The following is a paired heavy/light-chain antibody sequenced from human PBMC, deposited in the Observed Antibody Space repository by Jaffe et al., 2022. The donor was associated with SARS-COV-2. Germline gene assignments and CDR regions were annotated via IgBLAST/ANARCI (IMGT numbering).Light chain of an antibody. CDR2: DAS. V-gene: IGKV3-11*01. CDR1: QSVSSS. CDR3: QQRYDWPSFT. Sequence: EIVLTQSPATLSLSPGERATLSCRASQSVSSSLAWYQHKPGQAPRLLIYDASNRATGIPARFSGSGSGTDFTLTISSLEPEDFAVYYCQQRYDWPSFTFGPGTKVDMK. J-gene: IGKJ3*01.
Heavy chain of an antibody. D-gene: IGHD2-15*01. CDR3: TRDRVVITTTHLDDPQNMGV. CDR1: GDSIRNYY. V-gene: IGHV4-59*01. Sequence: QVQLQESGPGLVKPSETLSLACSVSGDSIRNYYWSWIRQPPGKGLEWIGYIYFSGVTNYNPSLKTRLTISLDTSKKQVSLTLSSVTAADTAIYYCTRDRVVITTTHLDDPQNMGVWGKGTTVTVSS. J-gene: IGHJ6*03. CDR2: IYFSGVT.